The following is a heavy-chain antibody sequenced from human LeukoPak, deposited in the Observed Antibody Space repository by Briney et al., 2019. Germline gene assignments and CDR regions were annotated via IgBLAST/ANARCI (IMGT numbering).Heavy chain of an antibody. CDR3: AREEGKHIVVVTAISFDY. D-gene: IGHD2-21*02. Sequence: GSLRLSCAASGFTFSSYWMSWVRQAPGKGLEWVANIKQDGSEKYYVDSVKGRFTISRDNAKNSLYLQMNSLRAEDTAVYYCAREEGKHIVVVTAISFDYWGQGTLVTVSS. V-gene: IGHV3-7*01. CDR2: IKQDGSEK. CDR1: GFTFSSYW. J-gene: IGHJ4*02.